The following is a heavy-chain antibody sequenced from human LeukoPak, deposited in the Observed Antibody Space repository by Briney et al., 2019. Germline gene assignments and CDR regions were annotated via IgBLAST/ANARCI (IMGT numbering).Heavy chain of an antibody. CDR3: ARRLYSPGNYYYMDA. D-gene: IGHD2-2*02. V-gene: IGHV4-39*01. CDR2: IYYSGST. CDR1: GGSISSSNYY. J-gene: IGHJ6*03. Sequence: SETLSLTCTVSGGSISSSNYYWGWIRQPPGKGLEWIGSIYYSGSTYYNPSLKSRVTISVDTSKNQFSLKLSSVTAADTAVYYCARRLYSPGNYYYMDAWGKGTTVTVSS.